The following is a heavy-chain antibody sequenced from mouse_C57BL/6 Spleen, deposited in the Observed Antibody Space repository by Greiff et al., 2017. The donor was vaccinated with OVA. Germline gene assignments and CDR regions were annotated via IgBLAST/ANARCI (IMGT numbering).Heavy chain of an antibody. D-gene: IGHD2-2*01. J-gene: IGHJ4*01. CDR3: ASRGLRYAMDY. Sequence: VKLQESGAELVRPGTSVKVSCKASGYAFTNYLIEWVKQRPGQGLEWIGVINPGSGGTNYNEKFKGKATLTADKSSSTAYMQLSSLTSEDSAVYFCASRGLRYAMDYWGQGTSGTVSS. V-gene: IGHV1-54*01. CDR2: INPGSGGT. CDR1: GYAFTNYL.